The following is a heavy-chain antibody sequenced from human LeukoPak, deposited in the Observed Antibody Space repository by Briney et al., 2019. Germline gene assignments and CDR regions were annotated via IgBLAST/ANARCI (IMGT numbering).Heavy chain of an antibody. CDR3: ARSQYYDFWSGSSGGLDP. V-gene: IGHV1-46*01. Sequence: ASVKVSCKASGYTFTSYYMHWVRQAPGQGLEWMGIINPSGGSTSYAQKFQGRVTMTRDTSTSTVYMELSSLRSEDTAVYYCARSQYYDFWSGSSGGLDPWGQGTLVTVSS. J-gene: IGHJ5*02. CDR1: GYTFTSYY. D-gene: IGHD3-3*01. CDR2: INPSGGST.